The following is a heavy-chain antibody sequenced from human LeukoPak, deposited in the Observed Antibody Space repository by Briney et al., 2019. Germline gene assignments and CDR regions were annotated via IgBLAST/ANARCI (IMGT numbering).Heavy chain of an antibody. J-gene: IGHJ5*02. CDR2: ISAYNGNT. V-gene: IGHV1-18*01. Sequence: ASVKVSCKASGYTFTSYGISWVRQAPGQGLEWTGWISAYNGNTNYAQKLQGRVTMTTDTSTSTAYMELRSLRSDDTAVYYCARFYDSSGYYLFDPWGQGTLVTVSS. CDR1: GYTFTSYG. D-gene: IGHD3-22*01. CDR3: ARFYDSSGYYLFDP.